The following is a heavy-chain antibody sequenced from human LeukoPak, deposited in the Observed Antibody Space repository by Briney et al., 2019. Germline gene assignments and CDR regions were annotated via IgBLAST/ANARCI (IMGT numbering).Heavy chain of an antibody. CDR2: ISAYNGDT. CDR1: GYTFTSYG. D-gene: IGHD6-13*01. Sequence: ASVKVSCKASGYTFTSYGIGWVRQAPGQGLEWMGWISAYNGDTNYAQKLQGRVTMTTDTSTNTAYMELRSLRSDDTAVYYCASDHLSIEATGTRYWGQGTLVTVSS. CDR3: ASDHLSIEATGTRY. V-gene: IGHV1-18*01. J-gene: IGHJ4*02.